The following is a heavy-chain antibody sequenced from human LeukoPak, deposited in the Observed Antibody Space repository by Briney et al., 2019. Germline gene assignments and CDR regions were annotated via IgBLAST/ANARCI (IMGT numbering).Heavy chain of an antibody. CDR3: ARSNSNSFDY. V-gene: IGHV4-30-2*01. D-gene: IGHD4-11*01. CDR1: GGSISSGGYY. J-gene: IGHJ4*02. CDR2: IYHSGST. Sequence: PSQTLSLTCTVSGGSISSGGYYWSWIRQPPGKGLEWIGYIYHSGSTYYNPSLKSRVTISVDRSKNQFSLKLNSVTAADTAVYYCARSNSNSFDYWGQGTLVTVSS.